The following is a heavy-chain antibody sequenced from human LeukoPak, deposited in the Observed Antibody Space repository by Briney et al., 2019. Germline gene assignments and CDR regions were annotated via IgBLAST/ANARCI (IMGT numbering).Heavy chain of an antibody. V-gene: IGHV4-34*01. CDR2: INHHGST. CDR3: ARGVGYNPDYGGNSPMGRAPPTGVDI. J-gene: IGHJ3*02. Sequence: PSETLSLTCAVYGGFFSGYYWSWIRQPPGKGLEWIGEINHHGSTNYNPSLKSRVTISVDTSKNQFSLKLSSVTAADTAVYYCARGVGYNPDYGGNSPMGRAPPTGVDIWGQGTMVTVSS. D-gene: IGHD4-23*01. CDR1: GGFFSGYY.